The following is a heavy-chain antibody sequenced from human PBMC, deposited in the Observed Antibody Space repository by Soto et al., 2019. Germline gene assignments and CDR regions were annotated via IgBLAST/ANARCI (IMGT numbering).Heavy chain of an antibody. D-gene: IGHD3-3*01. J-gene: IGHJ4*02. CDR2: IIPTFGTA. Sequence: QVQLVQSGAEVKKPGSSVKVSCKASGGTLTSYVISGVRQPPEQGLEGMGGIIPTFGTANYAQKFQGRVTITADDSTSTAYMELSSLRSEDTAVYYCARVRVRFLEWLGSEGWGQGPLVTVSS. CDR1: GGTLTSYV. V-gene: IGHV1-69*12. CDR3: ARVRVRFLEWLGSEG.